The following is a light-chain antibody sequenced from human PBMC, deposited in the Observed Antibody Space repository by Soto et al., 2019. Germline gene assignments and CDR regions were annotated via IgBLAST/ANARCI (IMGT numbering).Light chain of an antibody. CDR2: KDK. Sequence: SYELTQPPSVSVSPGQTARIACSGDALPKQYAYWYQQKPGQAPVLLIYKDKERPSGIPERFSGSSSGTTVTLTIGGVQAEDEADYYCQSSDRGDTYWVFGGGNKVTVL. J-gene: IGLJ3*02. CDR3: QSSDRGDTYWV. V-gene: IGLV3-25*02. CDR1: ALPKQY.